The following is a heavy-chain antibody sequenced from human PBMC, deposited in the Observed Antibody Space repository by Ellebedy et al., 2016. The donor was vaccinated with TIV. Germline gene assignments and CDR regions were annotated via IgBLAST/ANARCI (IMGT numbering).Heavy chain of an antibody. J-gene: IGHJ3*01. Sequence: AASVKVSCKASGYTFTSYAIHWARQAPGQRLEWMGWINAGNGDTKYSQSFQGRVTITRDTSATTAYMELSSLRSEDTAVYYCARTGIYGDYQTQGVDAFDVWGQGTKIIVSS. CDR2: INAGNGDT. D-gene: IGHD4-17*01. CDR3: ARTGIYGDYQTQGVDAFDV. CDR1: GYTFTSYA. V-gene: IGHV1-3*01.